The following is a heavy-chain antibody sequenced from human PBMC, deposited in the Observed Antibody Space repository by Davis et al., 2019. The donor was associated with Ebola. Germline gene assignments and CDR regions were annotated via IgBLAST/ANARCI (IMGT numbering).Heavy chain of an antibody. Sequence: PGGSLRLSCKGSGYSFTSYWIGWVRQMPGKGLEWMGIIYPGDSDTRYSPSFQGQVTISADKSISTAYLQWSSLKASDTAMYYCARLGESYSSSWYLDYWGQGTLVTVSS. CDR3: ARLGESYSSSWYLDY. CDR2: IYPGDSDT. CDR1: GYSFTSYW. V-gene: IGHV5-51*01. D-gene: IGHD6-13*01. J-gene: IGHJ4*02.